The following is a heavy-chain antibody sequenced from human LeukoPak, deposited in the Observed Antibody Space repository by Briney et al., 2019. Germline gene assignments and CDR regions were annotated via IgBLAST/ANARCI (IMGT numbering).Heavy chain of an antibody. Sequence: SVKVSCKASGGTFSSYAISWVRQAPGQGLEWMGRIIPIFGTANYAQKFQGRVTITTDESTSTAYMELSGLRSEDTAVYYCARARGDYSSSWYDHWFDPWGQGTLVTVSS. CDR1: GGTFSSYA. CDR3: ARARGDYSSSWYDHWFDP. V-gene: IGHV1-69*05. J-gene: IGHJ5*02. D-gene: IGHD6-13*01. CDR2: IIPIFGTA.